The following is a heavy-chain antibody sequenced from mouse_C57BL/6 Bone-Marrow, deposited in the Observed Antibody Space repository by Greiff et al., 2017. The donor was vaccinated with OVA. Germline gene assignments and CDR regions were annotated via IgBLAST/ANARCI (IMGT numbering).Heavy chain of an antibody. CDR3: ARWLPTMDN. V-gene: IGHV1-64*01. J-gene: IGHJ4*01. CDR1: GYTFTSYW. CDR2: IHPNSGST. Sequence: VQLQQPGAELVKPGASVKLSCKASGYTFTSYWMHWVKQRPGQGLEWIGMIHPNSGSTNYNEKFKSPATLTVDKSSSTADLPLSSLTSEDSAVYYCARWLPTMDNWGQGTSVTDSS. D-gene: IGHD2-2*01.